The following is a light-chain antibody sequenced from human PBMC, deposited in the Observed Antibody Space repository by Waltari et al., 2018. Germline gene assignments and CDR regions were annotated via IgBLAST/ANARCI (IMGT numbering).Light chain of an antibody. V-gene: IGLV1-44*01. J-gene: IGLJ2*01. CDR2: TDD. CDR3: SAWDDNLNGVI. CDR1: TSNIGSNT. Sequence: QSVLTQPPSASGTPGQRVTISCSGSTSNIGSNTVSWYQQLPGTAPKLLIYTDDGLPPGFPDRFSGSKAGSSASLAISGPQSEDEAHYHGSAWDDNLNGVIFGGGTKLTVL.